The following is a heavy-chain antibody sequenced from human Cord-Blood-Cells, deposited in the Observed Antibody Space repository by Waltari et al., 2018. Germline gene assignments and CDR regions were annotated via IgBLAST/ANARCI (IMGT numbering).Heavy chain of an antibody. CDR1: GGSFRGYY. CDR3: ARRRVGATRGAFDI. V-gene: IGHV4-34*01. J-gene: IGHJ3*02. CDR2: INHSGST. Sequence: QVQLQQWGAGLLKPSETLSLTCAVDGGSFRGYYWRWIRQPPGTGLEWSGEINHSGSTNYNPSLKSRVTISVDTSKNQFSLKLSSVTAADTAVYYCARRRVGATRGAFDIWGQGTMVTVSS. D-gene: IGHD1-26*01.